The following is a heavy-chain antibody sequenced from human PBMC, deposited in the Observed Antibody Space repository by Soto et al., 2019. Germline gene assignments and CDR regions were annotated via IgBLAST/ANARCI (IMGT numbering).Heavy chain of an antibody. V-gene: IGHV4-34*01. CDR3: ARGCGLGVFDY. CDR2: INHSGST. D-gene: IGHD3-16*01. Sequence: QVQLQQWGAGLLKPSETLSLTCAVYGGSFSGYYWNWIRQPPGRGLEWIGEINHSGSTNYNPSLKCRLTISVDTSKTQFSLKLRSVTAADTAVYCCARGCGLGVFDYWGQGPLVTVSS. CDR1: GGSFSGYY. J-gene: IGHJ4*02.